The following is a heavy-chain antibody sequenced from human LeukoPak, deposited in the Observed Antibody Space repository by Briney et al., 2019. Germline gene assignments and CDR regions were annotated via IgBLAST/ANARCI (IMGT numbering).Heavy chain of an antibody. J-gene: IGHJ5*02. V-gene: IGHV4-34*01. CDR2: INHSGST. CDR3: ARGNPSYYYDSSGYYL. D-gene: IGHD3-22*01. CDR1: GGSFSGYY. Sequence: KPSETLSLTCAVYGGSFSGYYWSWIRQPPGKGLEWIGEINHSGSTNYNPSLKSRDTISVDTSKNQFSLKLSSVTAADTAVYYCARGNPSYYYDSSGYYLWGQGALVTVSS.